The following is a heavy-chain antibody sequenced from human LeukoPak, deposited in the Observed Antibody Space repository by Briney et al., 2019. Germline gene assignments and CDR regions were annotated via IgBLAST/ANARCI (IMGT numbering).Heavy chain of an antibody. CDR3: GTMVWGGWSAFDI. V-gene: IGHV3-23*01. D-gene: IGHD3-10*01. J-gene: IGHJ3*02. CDR1: GFTFRSSA. Sequence: GGSLRLSCATSGFTFRSSAMSWVRQAPGKGLEWVSTISGSGGSTYYADSVKGRFTISRDNSENTLYLQMNSLRAEDTALYYCGTMVWGGWSAFDIWGQGTMVTVSS. CDR2: ISGSGGST.